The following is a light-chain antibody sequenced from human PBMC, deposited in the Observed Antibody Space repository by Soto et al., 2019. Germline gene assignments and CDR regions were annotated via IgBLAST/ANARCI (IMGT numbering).Light chain of an antibody. V-gene: IGKV1-9*01. CDR1: QGISSY. Sequence: IQLTQSPSSLSASVGDRVTITCRASQGISSYLAWYQKKPGKAPKLLIYAASTLQSGVPSRFSGSGSGTDFTLTISSLQPEDFATYYCQQLNSYPRALTFGGGTKVEIK. CDR3: QQLNSYPRALT. J-gene: IGKJ4*01. CDR2: AAS.